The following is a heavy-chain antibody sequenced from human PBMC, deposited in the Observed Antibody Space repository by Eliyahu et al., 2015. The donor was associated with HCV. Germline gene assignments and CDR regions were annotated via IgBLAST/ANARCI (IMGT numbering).Heavy chain of an antibody. Sequence: EVQLLESGGGLVQPGGSLRLSCAASGFTFSGFAMSWVRQAPGKGLEWVSGISGSGGSTYYADSVKGRFTISRDNPKDTLYLQMNXLXAEDTAVYXCAKRDYYDTRXFAPLFDSWGQGTLVTVSS. J-gene: IGHJ4*02. CDR2: ISGSGGST. CDR1: GFTFSGFA. D-gene: IGHD3-22*01. CDR3: AKRDYYDTRXFAPLFDS. V-gene: IGHV3-23*01.